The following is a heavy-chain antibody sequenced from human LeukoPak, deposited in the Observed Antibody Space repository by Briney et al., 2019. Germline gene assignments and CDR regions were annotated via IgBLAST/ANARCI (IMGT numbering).Heavy chain of an antibody. CDR1: GFTFDDYA. V-gene: IGHV3-9*01. J-gene: IGHJ4*02. CDR3: AKDNCSGASCYGYFDS. Sequence: GRSLRLSCAAPGFTFDDYAIHWVRQAPGKGLEWVSGISGNSGSIGYADSVKGRFTISRDNAKNSLYLQMNSLRAEDTALYYCAKDNCSGASCYGYFDSWGQGALVTVSS. D-gene: IGHD2-15*01. CDR2: ISGNSGSI.